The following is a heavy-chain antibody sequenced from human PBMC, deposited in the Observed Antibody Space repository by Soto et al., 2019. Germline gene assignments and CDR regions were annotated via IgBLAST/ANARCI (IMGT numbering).Heavy chain of an antibody. CDR2: IIPIFGTA. Sequence: SVKVSCKASGGTFSSYAISWVRKAPGQGLEWMGGIIPIFGTANYAQKFQGRVTITADESTSTAYMELSSLRSEDTAVYYCAVRGGIAAPYYYGMDVWGQGTTVTVSS. V-gene: IGHV1-69*13. J-gene: IGHJ6*02. CDR3: AVRGGIAAPYYYGMDV. CDR1: GGTFSSYA. D-gene: IGHD6-13*01.